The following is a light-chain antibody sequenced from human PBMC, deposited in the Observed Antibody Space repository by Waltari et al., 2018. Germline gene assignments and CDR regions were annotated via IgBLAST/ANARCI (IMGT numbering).Light chain of an antibody. Sequence: DIQMTQSPSSLSASVGDRVTITCRASQNINNFLNWYQQKPWKAPNLLIYTTSTLQSGVPSRFSGGGSGTDFTLTISSLQPEDFATYYCQQSSSTPFTFGPGTEVDIK. V-gene: IGKV1-39*01. CDR2: TTS. CDR3: QQSSSTPFT. CDR1: QNINNF. J-gene: IGKJ3*01.